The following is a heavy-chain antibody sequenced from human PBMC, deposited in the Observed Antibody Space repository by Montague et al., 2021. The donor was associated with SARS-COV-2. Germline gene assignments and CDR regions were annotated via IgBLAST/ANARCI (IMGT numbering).Heavy chain of an antibody. D-gene: IGHD3-10*01. J-gene: IGHJ6*04. CDR2: IYTSGST. Sequence: TLSLTCTVSGGSISSGSYYWSWTRQPAGKGLEWIGRIYTSGSTNYNPSLKSRVTISVDTSKNQFSLKLSSVTAADTAVYYCARDVLLWFGELSFLDVWGKGTTVTVSS. CDR1: GGSISSGSYY. CDR3: ARDVLLWFGELSFLDV. V-gene: IGHV4-61*02.